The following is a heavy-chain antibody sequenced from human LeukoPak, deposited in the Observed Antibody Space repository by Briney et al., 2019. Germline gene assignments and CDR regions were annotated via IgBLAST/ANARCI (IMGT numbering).Heavy chain of an antibody. CDR1: GFTFSSYA. CDR3: AKDWGVTPDSFDY. J-gene: IGHJ4*02. V-gene: IGHV3-23*01. D-gene: IGHD4-23*01. Sequence: GGSLRLSCAVSGFTFSSYAMSWVRQAPGQGLEWVSAISGSGGSTYYADSVKGRFTISRDNSKNTLYLQMNSLRAEDTAVYYCAKDWGVTPDSFDYWGQGTLVTVSS. CDR2: ISGSGGST.